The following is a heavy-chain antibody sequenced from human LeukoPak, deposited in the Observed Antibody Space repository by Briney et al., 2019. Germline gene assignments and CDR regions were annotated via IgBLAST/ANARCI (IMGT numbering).Heavy chain of an antibody. CDR2: ISGSGGST. CDR3: AKRGVAIQIILVCFPKAAYYFDS. J-gene: IGHJ4*02. V-gene: IGHV3-23*01. D-gene: IGHD3-10*01. CDR1: GITVSNYG. Sequence: GGSLRLYCAVSGITVSNYGMSWVRQAPGKGLEWVAGISGSGGSTNYADSVKGRFTISRDNPKNTLYLQMNILRPEDTPVYIWAKRGVAIQIILVCFPKAAYYFDSWGQGALVTVSS.